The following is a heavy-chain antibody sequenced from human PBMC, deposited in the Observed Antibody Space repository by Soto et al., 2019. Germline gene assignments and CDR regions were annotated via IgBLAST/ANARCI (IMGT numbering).Heavy chain of an antibody. CDR2: ISYSGST. V-gene: IGHV4-61*01. CDR1: GGSVSSGSYY. J-gene: IGHJ5*02. Sequence: PSETLSLTCTVSGGSVSSGSYYWSWIRLPPGKGLEWIGYISYSGSTNYNPSLKSRLTISVDTSKNQFSLKLSSVTAVDTAVYFCVSPKIAFYNWFDPWGQGTLVTVSS. CDR3: VSPKIAFYNWFDP. D-gene: IGHD3-3*02.